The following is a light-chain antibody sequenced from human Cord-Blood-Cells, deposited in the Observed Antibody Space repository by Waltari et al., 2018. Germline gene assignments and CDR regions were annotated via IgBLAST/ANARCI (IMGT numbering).Light chain of an antibody. CDR2: EDN. V-gene: IGLV6-57*01. J-gene: IGLJ2*01. CDR3: QSYDSSNHVV. CDR1: SGSIASNY. Sequence: NFMLTQHHSVSESPGETVTISCTRSSGSIASNYVQWYQQRPGSSPTTVIYEDNQRPSGVPDRFSGPIDSASNSASLTISGLKTEDEADYYCQSYDSSNHVVFGGGTKLTVL.